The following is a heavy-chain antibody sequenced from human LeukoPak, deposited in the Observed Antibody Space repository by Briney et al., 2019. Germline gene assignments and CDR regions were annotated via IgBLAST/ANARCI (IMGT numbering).Heavy chain of an antibody. J-gene: IGHJ4*02. CDR1: GGSISSGSYY. CDR3: ARERTDTSMDY. CDR2: IYTSGST. D-gene: IGHD5-18*01. Sequence: KTSETLSLTCTVSGGSISSGSYYWTWIRQPAGKGLEWIGRIYTSGSTNHNPSLKSRVTISLDTSKNQFSLKLISVTAADTAVYFCARERTDTSMDYWGQGTPVTVSS. V-gene: IGHV4-61*02.